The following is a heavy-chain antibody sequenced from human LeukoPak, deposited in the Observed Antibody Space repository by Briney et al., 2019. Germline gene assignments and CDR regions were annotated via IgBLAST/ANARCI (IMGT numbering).Heavy chain of an antibody. J-gene: IGHJ3*02. CDR1: GYTFTSYG. D-gene: IGHD1-26*01. V-gene: IGHV1-18*01. CDR2: ISAYNGNT. Sequence: GASVKVSCKASGYTFTSYGISWVRQAPGQGLEWMGWISAYNGNTNYAQKLQGRVTMTTDTSTSTAYMELRSLRSDDTAVYYCARAKGLYSGSFDAFDIWGQGTVVTVSS. CDR3: ARAKGLYSGSFDAFDI.